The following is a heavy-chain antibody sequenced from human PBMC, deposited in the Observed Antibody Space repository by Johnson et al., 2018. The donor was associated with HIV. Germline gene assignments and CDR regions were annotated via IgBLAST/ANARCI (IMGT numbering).Heavy chain of an antibody. CDR1: GFTFSRYC. D-gene: IGHD4-23*01. CDR2: IWYDGSNK. V-gene: IGHV3-33*03. Sequence: QVQLVESGGGVVQVGRSLRLSCEASGFTFSRYCMHWVRQAPGKGLEWVAVIWYDGSNKNYTESVKGRFSISRDNSKNTLYLQMNSLRAEDTATYYCAKSPGKDNGGNSGGIDFWGQGTRVTVSS. CDR3: AKSPGKDNGGNSGGIDF. J-gene: IGHJ3*01.